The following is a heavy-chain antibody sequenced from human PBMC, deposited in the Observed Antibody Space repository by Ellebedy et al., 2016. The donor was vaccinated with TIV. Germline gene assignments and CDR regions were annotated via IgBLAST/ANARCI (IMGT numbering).Heavy chain of an antibody. CDR2: IYYSGST. D-gene: IGHD2-8*01. Sequence: SETLSLTXTVSGGSISSSSYYWSWIRQPPGKGLEWIGYIYYSGSTNYNPSLKSRVTISVDTSKNQFSLKLSSVTAADTAVYYCARELGVSNDAFDIWGQGTMVTVSS. CDR3: ARELGVSNDAFDI. V-gene: IGHV4-61*01. J-gene: IGHJ3*02. CDR1: GGSISSSSYY.